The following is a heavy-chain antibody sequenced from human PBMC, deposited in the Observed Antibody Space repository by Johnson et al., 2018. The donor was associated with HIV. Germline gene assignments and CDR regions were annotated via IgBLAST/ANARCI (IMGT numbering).Heavy chain of an antibody. CDR2: ISYDGSNK. J-gene: IGHJ3*02. V-gene: IGHV3-30*03. CDR3: ARERYCSSTSCYFSRPPDAFDI. Sequence: QVQLVESGGGLVKPGGSLRLSCAGSGFTFSDHYMSWVRQAPGKGLEWVAVISYDGSNKYYADSVKGRFTISRDNSKNTLYLQMNSLRAEDTAVYYCARERYCSSTSCYFSRPPDAFDIWGQGTMVTVSS. D-gene: IGHD2-2*01. CDR1: GFTFSDHY.